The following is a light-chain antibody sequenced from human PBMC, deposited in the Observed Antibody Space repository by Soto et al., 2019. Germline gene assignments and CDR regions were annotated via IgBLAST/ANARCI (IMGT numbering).Light chain of an antibody. CDR2: KAS. CDR1: QTISSW. CDR3: QHYNSYSEA. Sequence: DIQMTQSPSTLSGSLGDRVTITWGASQTISSWLAWYQQKTGKAPKLLIYKASTLKSGVPSRFSGSGYGTEFNLTISSLRPDDFATYYCQHYNSYSEAFGQGTKVDIK. V-gene: IGKV1-5*03. J-gene: IGKJ1*01.